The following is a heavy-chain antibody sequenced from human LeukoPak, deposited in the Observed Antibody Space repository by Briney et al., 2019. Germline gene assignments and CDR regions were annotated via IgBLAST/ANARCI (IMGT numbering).Heavy chain of an antibody. CDR1: GYSFTTHW. CDR2: IYPGDSDT. D-gene: IGHD3-22*01. J-gene: IGHJ3*02. Sequence: PGESLQISCKASGYSFTTHWIGWVRQMPGKGLEWMGIIYPGDSDTRYSPSFQGHVTISADKSISTAYLQWSSLKASDTAMYYCASAGSSSDYYYFSAFDIWGQGTMVTVSS. CDR3: ASAGSSSDYYYFSAFDI. V-gene: IGHV5-51*01.